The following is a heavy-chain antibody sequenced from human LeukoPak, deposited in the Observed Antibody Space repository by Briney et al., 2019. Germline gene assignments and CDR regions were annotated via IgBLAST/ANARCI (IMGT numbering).Heavy chain of an antibody. V-gene: IGHV3-7*05. Sequence: GGSLRLSCAASGFSFSNYWMSWVRQAPGKGLEWVANIKQDGSEKFYVDSVKGRFTISRDNAKKSVYLQMNRLRAEDTAFYYCARCESNGYYYWIDYWGQGTLVTVSS. D-gene: IGHD3-22*01. CDR3: ARCESNGYYYWIDY. J-gene: IGHJ4*02. CDR1: GFSFSNYW. CDR2: IKQDGSEK.